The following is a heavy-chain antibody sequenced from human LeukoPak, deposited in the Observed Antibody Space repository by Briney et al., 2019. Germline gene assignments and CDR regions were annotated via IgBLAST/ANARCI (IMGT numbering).Heavy chain of an antibody. D-gene: IGHD2-2*01. CDR3: ARAPRAYCSTTGSCFQDY. CDR1: GGSFSGYY. J-gene: IGHJ4*02. V-gene: IGHV4-34*01. Sequence: PSETLSLTCAVYGGSFSGYYWSWIRQPPGKGLEWIGEINHSGSTNYNPSLKSRVTISVDTSKNQFSLNLTSVTAADTAVYFCARAPRAYCSTTGSCFQDYWGQGTLVTVSS. CDR2: INHSGST.